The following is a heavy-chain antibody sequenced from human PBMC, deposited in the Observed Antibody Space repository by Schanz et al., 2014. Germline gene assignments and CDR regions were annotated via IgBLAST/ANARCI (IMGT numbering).Heavy chain of an antibody. CDR2: ISVYHGHT. Sequence: QVQLVQSGVEVKRPGASVRVSCKASGYSFTDYAIHWVRQAPGQGLEWLGWISVYHGHTNYAEKVHDRVTMTTDTATSTAYMELRSLISDDTAVYYCVRDAGWAFGDYHGMDVWGQGTSVTVSS. CDR1: GYSFTDYA. J-gene: IGHJ6*02. CDR3: VRDAGWAFGDYHGMDV. D-gene: IGHD3-10*01. V-gene: IGHV1-18*01.